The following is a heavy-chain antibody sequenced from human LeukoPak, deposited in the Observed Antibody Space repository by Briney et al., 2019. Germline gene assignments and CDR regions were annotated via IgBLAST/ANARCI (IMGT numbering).Heavy chain of an antibody. CDR1: GFTFSGSA. J-gene: IGHJ4*02. Sequence: GGSLRLSCAASGFTFSGSAMHWVRQASGKGLEWVGRIRSKANSYATAYAASVKGRFTISGDDSKNTAYLQMNSLKTEDTAVYYCTRHGPEDYYDSSGYPNDYWGQGTLVTVSS. V-gene: IGHV3-73*01. CDR2: IRSKANSYAT. CDR3: TRHGPEDYYDSSGYPNDY. D-gene: IGHD3-22*01.